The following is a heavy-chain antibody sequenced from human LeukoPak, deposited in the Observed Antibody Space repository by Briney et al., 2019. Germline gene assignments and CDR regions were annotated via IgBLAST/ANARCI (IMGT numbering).Heavy chain of an antibody. V-gene: IGHV1-69*06. CDR1: GGTFSSYA. D-gene: IGHD5-12*01. J-gene: IGHJ4*02. CDR2: IIPIFGTA. CDR3: ATGVATITSIDY. Sequence: ASVKVSCKASGGTFSSYAISWVRQAPGQGLEWMGGIIPIFGTANYAQKFQGRVTITAGKSTSTAYMELSSLRSEDTAVYYCATGVATITSIDYWGQGTLVTVSS.